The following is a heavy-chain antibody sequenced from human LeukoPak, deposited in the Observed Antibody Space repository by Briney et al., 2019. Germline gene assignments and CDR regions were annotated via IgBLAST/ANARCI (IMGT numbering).Heavy chain of an antibody. CDR2: INHSGST. Sequence: PSETLFLTCAVYGRSFSGYFWSWIRQPPGKGLEWIGEINHSGSTNYNPSLKSRVTISVDTSKNQFSLKVNSLTAADTAVYYCARGRTGYHLLPTKKDYSYYYIDVWGKGTTVTVSS. CDR3: ARGRTGYHLLPTKKDYSYYYIDV. J-gene: IGHJ6*03. D-gene: IGHD2-2*01. CDR1: GRSFSGYF. V-gene: IGHV4-34*01.